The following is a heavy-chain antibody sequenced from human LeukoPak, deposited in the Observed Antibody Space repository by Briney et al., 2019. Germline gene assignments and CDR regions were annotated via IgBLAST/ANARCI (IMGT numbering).Heavy chain of an antibody. J-gene: IGHJ4*02. CDR3: ARMPLRSVAVTAIGEGYFDY. Sequence: ASVKVSCKASGGTFSSYAISWVRQAPGQGLEWMGRIIPILGIADYAQKFQGRVTITADKSTSTAYMELSSLRSDDTAVYYCARMPLRSVAVTAIGEGYFDYWGQGTLVTVSS. V-gene: IGHV1-69*04. CDR2: IIPILGIA. D-gene: IGHD2-21*02. CDR1: GGTFSSYA.